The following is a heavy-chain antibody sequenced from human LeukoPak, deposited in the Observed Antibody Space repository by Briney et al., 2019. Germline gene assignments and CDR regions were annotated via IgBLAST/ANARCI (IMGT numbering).Heavy chain of an antibody. D-gene: IGHD4-23*01. CDR1: EYTFTSCV. Sequence: ASVEVSCKASEYTFTSCVMNWVRQAPGQGLEWMGWINTNTGNPTYAQGFTGRFVFSLDTSVSTAYLQIRSLKAEDTAVYYCAREVAPGGFDYWSQGTLVTVSS. CDR3: AREVAPGGFDY. CDR2: INTNTGNP. V-gene: IGHV7-4-1*02. J-gene: IGHJ4*02.